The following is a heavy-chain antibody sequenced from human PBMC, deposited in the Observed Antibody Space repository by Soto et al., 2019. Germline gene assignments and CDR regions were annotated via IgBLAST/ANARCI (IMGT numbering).Heavy chain of an antibody. V-gene: IGHV1-3*01. CDR2: INAGNGNT. J-gene: IGHJ4*02. D-gene: IGHD2-15*01. CDR1: GYTFTSYA. CDR3: ARDWGCSGGSCYGNFDY. Sequence: GASVKVSCKASGYTFTSYAMHWVRQAPGQRLEWMGWINAGNGNTKYSQKFQGRVTITRDTSASTAYMELSSLRSEDTAVYYCARDWGCSGGSCYGNFDYWGQGTLVTVSS.